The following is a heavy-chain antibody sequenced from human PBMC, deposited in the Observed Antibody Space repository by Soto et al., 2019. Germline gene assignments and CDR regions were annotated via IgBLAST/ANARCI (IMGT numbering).Heavy chain of an antibody. CDR1: SGSIYSFY. D-gene: IGHD3-3*01. V-gene: IGHV4-59*01. CDR2: IYYSGST. Sequence: PXGSMSLTCTVSSGSIYSFYWRWMRPFPGKGMEWIGYIYYSGSTTNYNPSLKSRATLSVDTSKNQFSLKLSSMTAADTAVYYCARPFLWSGYLPEFRDGMDVCGPRTTVTVSS. CDR3: ARPFLWSGYLPEFRDGMDV. J-gene: IGHJ6*02.